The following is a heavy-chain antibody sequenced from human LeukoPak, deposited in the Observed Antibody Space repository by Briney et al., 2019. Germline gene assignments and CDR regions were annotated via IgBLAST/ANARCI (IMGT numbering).Heavy chain of an antibody. D-gene: IGHD6-13*01. CDR1: GFTFSSYA. J-gene: IGHJ4*02. CDR2: ISYDGSNK. CDR3: AKDVTPAGYSSSWYEDY. Sequence: GRSLRLSCAASGFTFSSYAMHWVRQAPGKGLEWVAVISYDGSNKYYADSVKGRFTISRDNSKNTLYLQMNSLRAEDTAVYYCAKDVTPAGYSSSWYEDYWGQGTLVTVSS. V-gene: IGHV3-30-3*02.